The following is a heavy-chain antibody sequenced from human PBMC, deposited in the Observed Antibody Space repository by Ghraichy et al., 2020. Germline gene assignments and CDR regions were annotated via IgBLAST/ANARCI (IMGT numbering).Heavy chain of an antibody. J-gene: IGHJ4*02. CDR2: TYYRSKWYS. Sequence: SQTLSLTCFISGDSLSSNGVAWNWIRQSPSRGLEWLGRTYYRSKWYSEYAISVKSRITINPDTSKNQFSLHLSSLTPGDTALYYCVRGQWSAFNFWGQGTLVTVSS. CDR3: VRGQWSAFNF. CDR1: GDSLSSNGVA. D-gene: IGHD6-19*01. V-gene: IGHV6-1*01.